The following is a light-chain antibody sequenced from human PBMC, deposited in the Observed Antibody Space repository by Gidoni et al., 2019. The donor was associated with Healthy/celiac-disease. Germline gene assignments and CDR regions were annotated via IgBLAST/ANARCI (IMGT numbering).Light chain of an antibody. Sequence: EIVLTQSPGTLSLSPGERATLSCRASQSVSSSYLAWYPQKPGQAPRLLIYGASSRATGIPDRFSGSGSGTDFTLTISRLESEDFAVYYCQQYGSSPFTFGGGTKVEIK. V-gene: IGKV3-20*01. CDR2: GAS. CDR3: QQYGSSPFT. CDR1: QSVSSSY. J-gene: IGKJ4*01.